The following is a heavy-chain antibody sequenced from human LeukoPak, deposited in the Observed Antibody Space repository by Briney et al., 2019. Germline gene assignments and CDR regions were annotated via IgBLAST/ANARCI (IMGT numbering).Heavy chain of an antibody. J-gene: IGHJ4*02. Sequence: GGSLRLSCAASGFTFSSYCMNWVRQAPGRGLEWVSSISSSSSYIYYADSVKGRFTIARDNAKNSLYLQMNSLRAEDTAVYYCARYCSGGSCYPYYFDYWGQGTLVTVSS. CDR2: ISSSSSYI. D-gene: IGHD2-15*01. CDR1: GFTFSSYC. CDR3: ARYCSGGSCYPYYFDY. V-gene: IGHV3-21*01.